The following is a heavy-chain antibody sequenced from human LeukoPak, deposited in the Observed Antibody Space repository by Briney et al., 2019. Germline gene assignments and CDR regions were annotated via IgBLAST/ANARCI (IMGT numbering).Heavy chain of an antibody. Sequence: GGSLRLSCGASGFIFSTYWMSWVRQAPGKGLEWVANIKQDGDENYYVDSVMGRFTISRDNAKNSVYLEMTSLRAEDTAVYYCARDRGANYYGSLHLFDYWGQGTLATVSS. CDR1: GFIFSTYW. J-gene: IGHJ4*02. V-gene: IGHV3-7*01. CDR2: IKQDGDEN. CDR3: ARDRGANYYGSLHLFDY. D-gene: IGHD3-10*01.